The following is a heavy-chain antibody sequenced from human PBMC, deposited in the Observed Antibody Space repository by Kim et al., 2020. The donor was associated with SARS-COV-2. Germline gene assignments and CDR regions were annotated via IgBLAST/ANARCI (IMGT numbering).Heavy chain of an antibody. V-gene: IGHV3-33*06. Sequence: SYGDFVKGRFTISRDNSNTFLYLQINSLRAEDTAVYFCAKVSTVSPPDYWGQGTLVTVSS. J-gene: IGHJ4*02. CDR3: AKVSTVSPPDY. D-gene: IGHD4-17*01.